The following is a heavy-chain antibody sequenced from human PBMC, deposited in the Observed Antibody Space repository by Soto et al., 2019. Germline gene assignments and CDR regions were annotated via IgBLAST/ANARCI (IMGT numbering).Heavy chain of an antibody. CDR2: IYSKADGGAT. J-gene: IGHJ4*02. V-gene: IGHV3-15*07. CDR1: GFTFSNAW. CDR3: RAGRCFDC. Sequence: EVQLVESGGGFVEPGESLRLSCAGTGFTFSNAWMNWVRQAPGKGLEWVGRIYSKADGGATDYTAPVKGRFTISRDDSKKTVQLEMSGVESEDTAVYYCRAGRCFDCWGQGTLVTVSP. D-gene: IGHD4-17*01.